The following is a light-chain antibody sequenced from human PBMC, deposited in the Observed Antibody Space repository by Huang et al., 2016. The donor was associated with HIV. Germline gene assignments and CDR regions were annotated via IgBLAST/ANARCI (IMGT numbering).Light chain of an antibody. CDR2: GAS. J-gene: IGKJ1*01. CDR1: HSVNSN. CDR3: QQYNNWPRGT. V-gene: IGKV3-15*01. Sequence: EIVMTQSPATLSVSPGERATLSCRASHSVNSNLAWYQQKPGQAPGLLVYGASTRATGVPARFSGIGSGTEFTLTISSLQSEDFAVYYCQQYNNWPRGTFGQGTKVEIK.